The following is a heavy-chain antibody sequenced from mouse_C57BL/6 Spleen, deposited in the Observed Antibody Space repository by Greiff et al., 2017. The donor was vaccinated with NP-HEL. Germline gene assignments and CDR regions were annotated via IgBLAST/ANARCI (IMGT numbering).Heavy chain of an antibody. Sequence: DVKLVESGGDLVKPGGSLKLSCAASGFTFSSYGMSWVRQTPDKRLEWVATISSGGSYTYYPDSVKGRFTISRDNAKNTLYLQMSSLKSEDTAMYYCARGDYLYYAMDYWGQGTSVTVSS. J-gene: IGHJ4*01. D-gene: IGHD2-4*01. V-gene: IGHV5-6*02. CDR3: ARGDYLYYAMDY. CDR2: ISSGGSYT. CDR1: GFTFSSYG.